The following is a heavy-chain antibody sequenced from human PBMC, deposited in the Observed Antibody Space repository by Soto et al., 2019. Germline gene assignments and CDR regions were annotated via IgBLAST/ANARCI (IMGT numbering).Heavy chain of an antibody. CDR3: ARGGDYYYGLDV. CDR2: ISAFNGQT. D-gene: IGHD3-16*01. V-gene: IGHV1-18*01. Sequence: ASVKVSCKASGYTFTSYGVSWVRQAPGQGLEWMGWISAFNGQTNYIQKVQGRVTLTTEASTSTAYMELRSLRSDDTAVYYCARGGDYYYGLDVWGQGTTAPVSS. J-gene: IGHJ6*02. CDR1: GYTFTSYG.